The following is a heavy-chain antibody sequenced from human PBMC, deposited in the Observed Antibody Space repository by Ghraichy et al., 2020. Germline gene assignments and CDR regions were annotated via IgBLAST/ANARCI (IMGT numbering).Heavy chain of an antibody. CDR3: ARNRYTYGSPNGMDV. Sequence: GGSLRLSCAAFGFTFSSYAISWVRQAPGKGLEWVGRIRNKANSYTTEYAASVKGRFTVSRDESENSVYLQMNSLKTEDTAVYYCARNRYTYGSPNGMDVWGPGTTVTVS. CDR2: IRNKANSYTT. D-gene: IGHD5-18*01. J-gene: IGHJ6*02. V-gene: IGHV3-72*01. CDR1: GFTFSSYA.